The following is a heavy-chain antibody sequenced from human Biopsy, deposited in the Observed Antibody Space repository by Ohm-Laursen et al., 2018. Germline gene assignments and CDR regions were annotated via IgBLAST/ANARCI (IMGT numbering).Heavy chain of an antibody. V-gene: IGHV4-34*01. CDR1: GESFNGYY. Sequence: SDTLSLTCAVYGESFNGYYWSWIRQTPGKGLEWIGEINRSGRTNYNPSLKSRVTISVDTSKNQFSLKVRSVTAADTAVYYCVRGVDYYDPYHYYALDVWGQGTTATVSS. J-gene: IGHJ6*02. CDR2: INRSGRT. CDR3: VRGVDYYDPYHYYALDV. D-gene: IGHD3-22*01.